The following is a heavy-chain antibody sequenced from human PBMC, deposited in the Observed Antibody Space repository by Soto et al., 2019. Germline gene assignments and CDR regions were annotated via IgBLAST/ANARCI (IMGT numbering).Heavy chain of an antibody. CDR3: VRDLISGDLA. CDR2: MNLDARIT. Sequence: EVQLVESGGGLVQPGGSLRLSCAASGFTFSNYWMHWVRQAPGKGLVWVSRMNLDARITRYADSVKGRFTVSRDNAKNPLYMEMNSLRAEDTAVYFCVRDLISGDLAWGQGTLVTVSS. J-gene: IGHJ5*02. V-gene: IGHV3-74*01. CDR1: GFTFSNYW. D-gene: IGHD4-17*01.